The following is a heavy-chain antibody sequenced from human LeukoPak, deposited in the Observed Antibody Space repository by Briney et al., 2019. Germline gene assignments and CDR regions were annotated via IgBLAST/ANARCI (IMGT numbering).Heavy chain of an antibody. J-gene: IGHJ5*02. CDR2: INHSGST. CDR3: ARGRGGLT. Sequence: SETLSLTCAVYGGSFSGYYWSWIRQPPGKGLEWIGEINHSGSTNYNPSLKSRATISVDTSKNQSSLKLSSVTAADTAVYYCARGRGGLTWGQGTLVTVSS. CDR1: GGSFSGYY. V-gene: IGHV4-34*01. D-gene: IGHD3-16*01.